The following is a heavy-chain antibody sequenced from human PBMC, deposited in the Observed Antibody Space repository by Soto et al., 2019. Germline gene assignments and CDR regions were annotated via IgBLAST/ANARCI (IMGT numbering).Heavy chain of an antibody. V-gene: IGHV4-34*01. CDR1: GGSFSGYY. J-gene: IGHJ6*02. CDR3: ARVRPRYGMDV. Sequence: QVQLQQWGAGLLKPSETLSLTCAVYGGSFSGYYWSWIRQPPGKGLEWIGEIDHTGGSSYNPSLKSRVTISLDTSNNQFSLKLSSVTAADTAVYYCARVRPRYGMDVWGQGTTVTVSS. CDR2: IDHTGGS.